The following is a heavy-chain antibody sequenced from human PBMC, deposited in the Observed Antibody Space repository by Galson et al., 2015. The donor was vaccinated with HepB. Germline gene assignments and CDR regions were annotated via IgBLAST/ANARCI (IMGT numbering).Heavy chain of an antibody. D-gene: IGHD6-6*01. CDR1: TFTLSSYE. CDR2: ISRSSNTI. Sequence: SLRLSCAASTFTLSSYEMNWVRQAPGKGLEWVASISRSSNTIYYADSVKGRFTISRDDAKNSLYLRMNSLRAEDTSIYYCARDPGSSSLGYHGMDVWGQGTTVTVSS. V-gene: IGHV3-48*03. CDR3: ARDPGSSSLGYHGMDV. J-gene: IGHJ6*02.